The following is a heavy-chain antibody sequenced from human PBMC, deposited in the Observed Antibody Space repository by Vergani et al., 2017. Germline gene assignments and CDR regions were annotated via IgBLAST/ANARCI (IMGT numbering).Heavy chain of an antibody. CDR2: IYHSGST. J-gene: IGHJ4*02. D-gene: IGHD5-24*01. CDR3: ARVEMASIGTD. V-gene: IGHV4-38-2*01. CDR1: GYSISSGSY. Sequence: QVQLQESGPGLVKPSETLSLTCAVSGYSISSGSYWGWIRQPPGKGLEWIGSIYHSGSTYCSPSLKSRVTMSVDTSKNQFSLKMRSVTAADTAVYYCARVEMASIGTDWGQGTLVTVSS.